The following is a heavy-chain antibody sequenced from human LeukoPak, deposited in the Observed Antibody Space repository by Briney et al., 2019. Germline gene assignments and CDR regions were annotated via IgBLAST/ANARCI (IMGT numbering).Heavy chain of an antibody. V-gene: IGHV1-2*02. J-gene: IGHJ4*02. CDR1: GYTFTRYY. CDR3: ARDRQLRYFDWSPPYYFDY. Sequence: ASVKVSRKASGYTFTRYYMHWVRQAPGQGLEWMGWINPNSGGTNYAQKFQGRVTMTRDTSISTAYMELSRLRSDDTAVYYCARDRQLRYFDWSPPYYFDYWGQGTLVTVSS. D-gene: IGHD3-9*01. CDR2: INPNSGGT.